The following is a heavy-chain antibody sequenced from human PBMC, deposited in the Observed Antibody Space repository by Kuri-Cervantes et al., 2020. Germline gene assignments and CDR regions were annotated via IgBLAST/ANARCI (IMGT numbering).Heavy chain of an antibody. Sequence: GGSLRLSCAASGFTFSSYDMHWVRQATGKGLEWVSAIGTAGDTYYPGSVKVRFTISRENAKNSLYLKMNSLRAEDTAVYFCARYCSSTRCSLRYGMDVWGQGTTVTVSS. J-gene: IGHJ6*02. CDR3: ARYCSSTRCSLRYGMDV. CDR1: GFTFSSYD. CDR2: IGTAGDT. V-gene: IGHV3-13*01. D-gene: IGHD2-2*01.